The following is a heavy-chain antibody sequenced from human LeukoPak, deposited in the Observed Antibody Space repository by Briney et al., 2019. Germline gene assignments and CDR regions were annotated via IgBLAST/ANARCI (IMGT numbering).Heavy chain of an antibody. CDR1: GGSISSYY. J-gene: IGHJ5*02. CDR3: AREYHDILTGYSNYNWFDP. V-gene: IGHV4-59*01. CDR2: IYYSGST. Sequence: PSETLSLTCTVSGGSISSYYWSWIRQPPGKGLEWIGYIYYSGSTNYNPSLKSRVTISVDTSKNQFSLKLSSVTAADTAVYYCAREYHDILTGYSNYNWFDPWGQGTLVTVSS. D-gene: IGHD3-9*01.